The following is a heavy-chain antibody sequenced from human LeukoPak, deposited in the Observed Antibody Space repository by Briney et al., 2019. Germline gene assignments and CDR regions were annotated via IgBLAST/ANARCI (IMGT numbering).Heavy chain of an antibody. CDR3: ARAGPWQIDP. Sequence: PSETLSLTCTVSGGSISSSSYYWGWIRQPPGKGLEWIGHIFYTGSTNYSPSLKSRVTMSVDRSKNLFYLRLRSVTAADTAVYFCARAGPWQIDPWGQGTLVTVSS. CDR2: IFYTGST. D-gene: IGHD3-10*01. V-gene: IGHV4-61*05. CDR1: GGSISSSSYY. J-gene: IGHJ5*02.